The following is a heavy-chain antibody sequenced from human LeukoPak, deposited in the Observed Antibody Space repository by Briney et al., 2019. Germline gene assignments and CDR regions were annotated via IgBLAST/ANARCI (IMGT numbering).Heavy chain of an antibody. J-gene: IGHJ4*02. CDR2: ISSGSRTI. D-gene: IGHD5-18*01. CDR1: GFSFSGYS. V-gene: IGHV3-48*04. CDR3: ARDIGPETWIPGD. Sequence: GGSLRLSCAASGFSFSGYSMNWVRKAPGKGLDCVSYISSGSRTIFYAESVKGRFTISRDDAKNLLYLEMNSLRAEDTAVYYCARDIGPETWIPGDWGQGTQVTVSS.